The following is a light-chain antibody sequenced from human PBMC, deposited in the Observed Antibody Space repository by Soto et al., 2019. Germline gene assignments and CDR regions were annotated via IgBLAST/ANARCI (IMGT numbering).Light chain of an antibody. J-gene: IGKJ4*01. CDR2: DAS. CDR1: QNISNY. V-gene: IGKV1-33*01. Sequence: DIQMTQSPSSLSASVGDRVTITCQASQNISNYLNWYQQKPGKAPKLLIYDASNLETGVPSRFSGSGSGTYFIFTMSSLQLEDIATYYCQQYDNLPFGGGTKVEIK. CDR3: QQYDNLP.